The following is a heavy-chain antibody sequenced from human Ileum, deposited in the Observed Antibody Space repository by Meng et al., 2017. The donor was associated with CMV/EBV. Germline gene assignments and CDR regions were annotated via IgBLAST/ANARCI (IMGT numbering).Heavy chain of an antibody. Sequence: CKTSGYSFSSYGINWVREAPGQRLEWMGWIDTKTGNPAYAPDFTGRFVFSMDTSASTAYLEISSLRAEDTAVYYCTRGAGAHTAKYDFWGRGTLVTVSS. D-gene: IGHD5-18*01. CDR1: GYSFSSYG. V-gene: IGHV7-4-1*02. J-gene: IGHJ4*02. CDR2: IDTKTGNP. CDR3: TRGAGAHTAKYDF.